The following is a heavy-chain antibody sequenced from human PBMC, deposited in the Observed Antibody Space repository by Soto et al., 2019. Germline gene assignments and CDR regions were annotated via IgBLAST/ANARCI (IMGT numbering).Heavy chain of an antibody. J-gene: IGHJ4*02. CDR2: ISGSGGST. Sequence: GGSLRLSCAASGFTFSSYAMSLVRQAPGKGLEWVSAISGSGGSTYYADSVKGRFTISRDNSKNTLYLQMNSLRAEDTAVYYCAKSEVVVTAHSTFEYWGQGTLVTVSS. D-gene: IGHD2-21*02. CDR3: AKSEVVVTAHSTFEY. V-gene: IGHV3-23*01. CDR1: GFTFSSYA.